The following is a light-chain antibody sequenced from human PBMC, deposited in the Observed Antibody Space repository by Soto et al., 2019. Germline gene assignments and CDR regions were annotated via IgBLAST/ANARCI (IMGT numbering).Light chain of an antibody. Sequence: DIQMTQSPSTLSASVGDRVTITCRASKYISSWLAWYQQKPGKAPKLLIKKASSLESGDPSRFRGSGSGTEFTLTSSSLQPDDFATYYGQQYNSQRTFGRGTKVEIK. CDR1: KYISSW. CDR3: QQYNSQRT. J-gene: IGKJ1*01. V-gene: IGKV1-5*03. CDR2: KAS.